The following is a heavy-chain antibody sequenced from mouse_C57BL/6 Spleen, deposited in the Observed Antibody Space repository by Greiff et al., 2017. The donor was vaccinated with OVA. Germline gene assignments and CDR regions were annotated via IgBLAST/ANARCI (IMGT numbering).Heavy chain of an antibody. J-gene: IGHJ1*03. D-gene: IGHD1-1*01. CDR2: IYPGDGDT. CDR3: AGSSPSYWYFDV. CDR1: GYAFSSSW. V-gene: IGHV1-82*01. Sequence: QVQLQQSGPELVKPGASVKISCKASGYAFSSSWMNWVKQRPGKGLEWIGRIYPGDGDTNYNGKFKGKATLTADKSSSTAYMQLSSLTSEDSAVYCCAGSSPSYWYFDVWGTGTTVTVAS.